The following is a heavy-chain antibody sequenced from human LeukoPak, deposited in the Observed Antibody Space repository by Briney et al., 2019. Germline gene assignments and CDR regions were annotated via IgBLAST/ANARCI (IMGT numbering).Heavy chain of an antibody. J-gene: IGHJ6*02. Sequence: GGSLRLFCAASGFTFSSYSMNWVRQAPGKGLEWVSYISSSSSTIYYADSVKGRFTISRDNAKNSLYLQMNSLRAEDTAVYYCARSGYCSSTSCTDDYYYGMDVWGQGTTVTASS. CDR2: ISSSSSTI. CDR1: GFTFSSYS. D-gene: IGHD2-2*01. CDR3: ARSGYCSSTSCTDDYYYGMDV. V-gene: IGHV3-48*01.